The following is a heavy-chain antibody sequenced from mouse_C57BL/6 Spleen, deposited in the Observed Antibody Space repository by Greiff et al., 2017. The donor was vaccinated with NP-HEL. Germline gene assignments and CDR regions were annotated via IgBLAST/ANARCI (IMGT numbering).Heavy chain of an antibody. V-gene: IGHV2-5*01. Sequence: VKLVESGPGLVQPSQSLSITCTVSGFSLTSYGVHWVRQSPGKGLEWLGVIWRGGSTDYNAAFMSRLSITKDNSKSQVFFKMNSLQADDTAIYYCAKNDGKGYFDVWGTGTTVTVSS. CDR2: IWRGGST. D-gene: IGHD2-1*01. CDR3: AKNDGKGYFDV. J-gene: IGHJ1*03. CDR1: GFSLTSYG.